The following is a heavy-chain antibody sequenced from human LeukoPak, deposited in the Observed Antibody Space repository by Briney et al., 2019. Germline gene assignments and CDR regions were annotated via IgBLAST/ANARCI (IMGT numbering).Heavy chain of an antibody. Sequence: PGGSLRLSCAASGFTFSSYEMNWVRQAPGKGLEWVANIKQDGSQRYYVDSVRGRFTISRDNAKNSLFLQMNGLRAEDTAVYYCARRGGSSSRRSPIDYWGQGTLVTVSS. V-gene: IGHV3-7*01. J-gene: IGHJ4*02. CDR2: IKQDGSQR. CDR3: ARRGGSSSRRSPIDY. D-gene: IGHD6-6*01. CDR1: GFTFSSYE.